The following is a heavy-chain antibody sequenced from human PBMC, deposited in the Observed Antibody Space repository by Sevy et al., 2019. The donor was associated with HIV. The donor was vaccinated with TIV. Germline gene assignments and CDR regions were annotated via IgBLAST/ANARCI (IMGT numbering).Heavy chain of an antibody. CDR3: ARDSSVITVFQY. J-gene: IGHJ4*02. CDR2: INPSGGST. CDR1: GYTFTNYY. D-gene: IGHD1-20*01. Sequence: GAVKVSCKASGYTFTNYYIHWMRQAPGQGLEWMGIINPSGGSTSYAQKFQGRVTMTRDMSTSTVYMELSCLRSEDTAVYYCARDSSVITVFQYWGQGTLVHVSS. V-gene: IGHV1-46*01.